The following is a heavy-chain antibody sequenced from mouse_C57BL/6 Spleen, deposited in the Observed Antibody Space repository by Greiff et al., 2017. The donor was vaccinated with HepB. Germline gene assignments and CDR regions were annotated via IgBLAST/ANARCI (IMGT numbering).Heavy chain of an antibody. Sequence: EVKLVESGPGLVKPSQSLSLTCSVTGYSITSGYYWNWIRQFPGNKLEWMGYISYDGSNNYNPSLKNRISITRDTSKNQFFLKLNSVTTEDTATYYCARVLNWDGDYFDYWGQGTTLTVSS. CDR3: ARVLNWDGDYFDY. J-gene: IGHJ2*01. D-gene: IGHD4-1*01. CDR2: ISYDGSN. CDR1: GYSITSGYY. V-gene: IGHV3-6*01.